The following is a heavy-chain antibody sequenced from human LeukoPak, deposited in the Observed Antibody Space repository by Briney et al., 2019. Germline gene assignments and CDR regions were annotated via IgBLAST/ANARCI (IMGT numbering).Heavy chain of an antibody. CDR2: IYYSGST. CDR3: ARVAVAGPRKPFDY. Sequence: SETLSLTCTVSGGSISSSSYYWGWIRQPPGKGLEWIGGIYYSGSTYYNPSLKSRVTISVDTSKNQFTLKLSSVTAADTAVYYCARVAVAGPRKPFDYWGQGTLVTVSS. CDR1: GGSISSSSYY. D-gene: IGHD6-19*01. V-gene: IGHV4-39*06. J-gene: IGHJ4*02.